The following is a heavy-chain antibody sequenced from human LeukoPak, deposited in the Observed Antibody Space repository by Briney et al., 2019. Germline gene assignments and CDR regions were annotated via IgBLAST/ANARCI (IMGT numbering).Heavy chain of an antibody. CDR1: GYTLTELS. V-gene: IGHV1-24*01. J-gene: IGHJ6*03. CDR3: ATGVNYYYYMDV. CDR2: FDPEDGET. Sequence: GASVTVSCKVSGYTLTELSMHWVRQAPGKGLEWMGGFDPEDGETIYAQKFQGRVTMTEDTSTDTAYMELSSLRSEDTAVYYCATGVNYYYYMDVWGKGTTVTVSS.